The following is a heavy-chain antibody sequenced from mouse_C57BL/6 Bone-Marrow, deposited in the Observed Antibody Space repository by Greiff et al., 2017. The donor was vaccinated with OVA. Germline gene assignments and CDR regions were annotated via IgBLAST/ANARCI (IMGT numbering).Heavy chain of an antibody. CDR3: ASGYYGSSYNFDY. V-gene: IGHV1-55*01. Sequence: QVQLKQPGAELVKPGASVKMSCKASGYTFTSYWITWVKQRPGQGLEWIGDIYPGSGSTNYNEKFKSKATLTVDTSSSTAYMQLSSLTSEDSAVYYCASGYYGSSYNFDYWGQGTTLTVSS. J-gene: IGHJ2*01. CDR1: GYTFTSYW. D-gene: IGHD1-1*01. CDR2: IYPGSGST.